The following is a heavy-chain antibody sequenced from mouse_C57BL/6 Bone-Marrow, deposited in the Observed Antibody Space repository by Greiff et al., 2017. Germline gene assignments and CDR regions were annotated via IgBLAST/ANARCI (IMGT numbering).Heavy chain of an antibody. D-gene: IGHD2-4*01. V-gene: IGHV1-39*01. CDR2: INPNYGTT. CDR1: GYSFTDYN. J-gene: IGHJ4*01. Sequence: VQLQQSGPELVKPGASVKISCKASGYSFTDYNMNWVKQSNGKSLEWIGVINPNYGTTSYNQKFKGKATLTVDQSSSTAYMQLNILASDDSAVYYCARGYDYDYAMDYWGQGTSVTVSS. CDR3: ARGYDYDYAMDY.